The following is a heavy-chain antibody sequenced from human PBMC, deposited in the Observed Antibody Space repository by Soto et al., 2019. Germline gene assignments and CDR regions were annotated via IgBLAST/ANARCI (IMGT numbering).Heavy chain of an antibody. Sequence: SGPTLVNPTQTLTLTCTFSGFSLTTTGMCVSWIRQPPGRALEWLALIDWDGTKYYSASLRTRLAISKDTSKDQVVLTMTNMDPVDTATYYCARIQASGWYYFDSWGQGALVTVSS. D-gene: IGHD6-19*01. CDR1: GFSLTTTGMC. CDR3: ARIQASGWYYFDS. CDR2: IDWDGTK. V-gene: IGHV2-70*01. J-gene: IGHJ4*02.